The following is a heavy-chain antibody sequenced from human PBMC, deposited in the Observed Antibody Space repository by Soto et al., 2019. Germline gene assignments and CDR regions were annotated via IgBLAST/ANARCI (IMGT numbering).Heavy chain of an antibody. CDR2: ISADNGNT. V-gene: IGHV1-18*04. CDR1: GYSFSNYG. J-gene: IGHJ6*02. Sequence: ASVKVSCKASGYSFSNYGINWVRQAPGQGLEWMGWISADNGNTKYAQKVQGHVTISADKSISTAYLQWSSLKASDTAMDYCARESYGPVGYYGMDVWGQGTTVTVSS. CDR3: ARESYGPVGYYGMDV. D-gene: IGHD3-10*01.